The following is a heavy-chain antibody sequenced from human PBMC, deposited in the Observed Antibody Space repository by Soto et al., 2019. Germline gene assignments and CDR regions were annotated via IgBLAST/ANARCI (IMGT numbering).Heavy chain of an antibody. D-gene: IGHD2-2*01. CDR1: GFTFSSYA. V-gene: IGHV3-23*01. CDR2: ISGSGGST. J-gene: IGHJ6*02. CDR3: AKSRGYCSSTSCYHYYYGMDV. Sequence: GGSLRLSCAASGFTFSSYAMSWVRQAPGKGLEWVSAISGSGGSTYYADSVKGRFTISRDNSKNTLYLQMNSLRAEDTAVYYCAKSRGYCSSTSCYHYYYGMDVWGQGTTVTVSS.